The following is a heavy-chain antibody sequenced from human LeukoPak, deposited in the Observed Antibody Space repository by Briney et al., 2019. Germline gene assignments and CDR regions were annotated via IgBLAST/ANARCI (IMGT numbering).Heavy chain of an antibody. J-gene: IGHJ4*02. Sequence: SETLSLTCTVSGDSINIYYWSWIRQPPGKGLEWIAYIHSSAGTNYNPSLRSRVTLSVDTPKNQFSLRLTSVTASDTGVYYCARYLGATDPFDYWGQGTLVTVSS. CDR3: ARYLGATDPFDY. CDR1: GDSINIYY. CDR2: IHSSAGT. D-gene: IGHD1-26*01. V-gene: IGHV4-59*08.